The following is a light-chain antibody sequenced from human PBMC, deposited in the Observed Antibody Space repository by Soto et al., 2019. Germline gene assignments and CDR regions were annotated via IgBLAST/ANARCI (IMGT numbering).Light chain of an antibody. Sequence: QSALTQPASVSGSPGQSITISCTGTSSDIGRSDFVSWFQQLPGSVPKLEIYEVTGRPSGTSDRFSGSKSGNTASLTISGLQPEDEADYYCISCTSVNTRCVFGSGTKLTVL. CDR1: SSDIGRSDF. J-gene: IGLJ1*01. CDR3: ISCTSVNTRCV. CDR2: EVT. V-gene: IGLV2-14*01.